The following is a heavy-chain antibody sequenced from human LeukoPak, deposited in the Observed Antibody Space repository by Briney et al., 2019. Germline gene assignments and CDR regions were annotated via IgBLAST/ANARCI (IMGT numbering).Heavy chain of an antibody. V-gene: IGHV3-7*01. CDR3: AKRTETPGRLDN. D-gene: IGHD4-17*01. J-gene: IGHJ4*02. CDR2: IDQDGSDM. CDR1: GFTLRTDW. Sequence: GGSLRLSCAASGFTLRTDWMTWVRQAPGKGLEWVANIDQDGSDMYYVDSARGRFTISRDNGRNSLYLQMHSLRAEDTAIYYCAKRTETPGRLDNWGQGTMVTVSS.